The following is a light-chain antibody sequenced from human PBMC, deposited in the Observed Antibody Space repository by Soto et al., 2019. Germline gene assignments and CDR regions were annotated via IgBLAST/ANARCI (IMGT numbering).Light chain of an antibody. CDR2: DAS. V-gene: IGKV1-5*01. CDR1: QSVSGW. J-gene: IGKJ1*01. CDR3: QQYETFSGT. Sequence: DIQMTQSPSTLSASVGDRVAITCRASQSVSGWLAWYQQKPGEAPKLLIYDASALPRGVPSRFSGSGSGTKFTLTIASLQPDDFATYYCQQYETFSGTFGPGTKVDIK.